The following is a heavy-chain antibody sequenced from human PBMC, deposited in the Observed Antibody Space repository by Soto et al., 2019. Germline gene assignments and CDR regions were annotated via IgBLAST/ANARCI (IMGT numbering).Heavy chain of an antibody. Sequence: SETLSLTCTVSGGSISSGGYYWSWIRQHPGKGLEWIGYIYYSGSTYYNPSLKSRVTISVDTSKNQFSLKLSSVTAAATAVYYCARDVMYYYGSGSYYKKDYYYYGMDVWGQGTTVTVSS. CDR2: IYYSGST. D-gene: IGHD3-10*01. CDR1: GGSISSGGYY. CDR3: ARDVMYYYGSGSYYKKDYYYYGMDV. J-gene: IGHJ6*02. V-gene: IGHV4-31*03.